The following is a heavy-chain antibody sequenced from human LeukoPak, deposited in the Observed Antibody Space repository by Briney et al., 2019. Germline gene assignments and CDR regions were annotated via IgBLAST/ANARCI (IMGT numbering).Heavy chain of an antibody. D-gene: IGHD3-22*01. CDR1: GGSISSSSYY. CDR2: IYYSGST. Sequence: PSETLSLTCTVSGGSISSSSYYWGWIRQLPGKRLEWIGNIYYSGSTFYNPSLKSRVTISVDTSKNQFSLKLNSVTAADTAVYYCARHSGGYHYWGQGTLVTVSS. CDR3: ARHSGGYHY. J-gene: IGHJ4*02. V-gene: IGHV4-31*03.